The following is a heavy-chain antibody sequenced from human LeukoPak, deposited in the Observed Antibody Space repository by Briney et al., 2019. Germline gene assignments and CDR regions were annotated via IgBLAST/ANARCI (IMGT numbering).Heavy chain of an antibody. D-gene: IGHD4-17*01. J-gene: IGHJ4*02. CDR3: AKNSLSSRLRYFDY. CDR1: GFTFSSYA. Sequence: GRSLRLSCAASGFTFSSYAVHWVRQAPGKGLEWVAFIMYDGSDKYYADSVKGRFTISRDNSKNTLFLQMNSLRTEDTAVYYCAKNSLSSRLRYFDYWGQGTLVTVSS. V-gene: IGHV3-30*04. CDR2: IMYDGSDK.